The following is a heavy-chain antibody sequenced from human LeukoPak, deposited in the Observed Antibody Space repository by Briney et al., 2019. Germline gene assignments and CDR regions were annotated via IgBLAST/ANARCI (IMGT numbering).Heavy chain of an antibody. CDR1: GFTFSSYW. J-gene: IGHJ6*02. CDR3: ARLRWYYGMDV. CDR2: IKEDGSQQ. V-gene: IGHV3-7*01. D-gene: IGHD4-23*01. Sequence: PGGSLRLSCAASGFTFSSYWMSWVRQAPGKGLEWVANIKEDGSQQYYVDSVKGRLTISRDNAKNSLYLQMNSLRAEDTAVYYCARLRWYYGMDVWGQGTTVTVSS.